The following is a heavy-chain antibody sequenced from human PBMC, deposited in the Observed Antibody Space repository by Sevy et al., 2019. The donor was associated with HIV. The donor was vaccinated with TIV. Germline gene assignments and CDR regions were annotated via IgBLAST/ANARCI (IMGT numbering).Heavy chain of an antibody. CDR2: MNSITSTI. D-gene: IGHD2-2*01. CDR3: ARNGGYADYGMDV. V-gene: IGHV3-48*01. CDR1: GFTFSRYS. Sequence: GGSLRLSCVGSGFTFSRYSMNWVRQAPGKGLEWLSYMNSITSTIYYGDSVKGRFTISRDNAKNSVSLQMHSLRAEDTAVYYCARNGGYADYGMDVWGQGTTVTVSS. J-gene: IGHJ6*02.